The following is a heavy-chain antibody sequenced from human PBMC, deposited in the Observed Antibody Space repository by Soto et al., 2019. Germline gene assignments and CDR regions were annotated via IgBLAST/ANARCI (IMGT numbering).Heavy chain of an antibody. V-gene: IGHV1-69*01. CDR2: IIPIFGTA. Sequence: QVQLVQSGAEVKKPGSSVKVSCKASGGTFSSYAISWVRQAPGQGLEWMGGIIPIFGTANYAQKFQGRVTITADESTSTAYMELSSLRSEDTAVYYWARVGGYGDSPAGVYYYGRDVWGQGTTVTVSS. CDR1: GGTFSSYA. CDR3: ARVGGYGDSPAGVYYYGRDV. J-gene: IGHJ6*02. D-gene: IGHD4-17*01.